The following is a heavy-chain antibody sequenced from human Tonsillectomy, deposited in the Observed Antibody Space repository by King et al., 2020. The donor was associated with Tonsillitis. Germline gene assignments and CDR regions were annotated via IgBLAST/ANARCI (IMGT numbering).Heavy chain of an antibody. CDR3: ARGGIRGLYGWFDP. Sequence: VQLVESGAEVKKPGASVKVSCKASGYTFTGYYMHWVRQAPGQGLDWMGWINPNSGGKNNAQKFQGRGTMTRETSSSTAYTGLSRLGSDDTAGYYCARGGIRGLYGWFDPWGQGTLVTVSS. D-gene: IGHD2-8*01. J-gene: IGHJ5*02. V-gene: IGHV1-2*02. CDR1: GYTFTGYY. CDR2: INPNSGGK.